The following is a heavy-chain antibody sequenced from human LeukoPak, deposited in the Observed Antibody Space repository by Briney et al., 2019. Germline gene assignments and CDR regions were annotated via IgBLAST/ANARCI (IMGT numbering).Heavy chain of an antibody. V-gene: IGHV3-33*06. J-gene: IGHJ4*02. D-gene: IGHD6-13*01. CDR2: IWYDGSNK. Sequence: PGGSLRLSCAASGFTFSSYGMHWVRQAPGKGLEWVAVIWYDGSNKYYADSVKGRFTISRDNSKNTLYLQMNSLRAEDTAVYYCAKDILAAAGEGGFDYWGQGTLVTVSS. CDR1: GFTFSSYG. CDR3: AKDILAAAGEGGFDY.